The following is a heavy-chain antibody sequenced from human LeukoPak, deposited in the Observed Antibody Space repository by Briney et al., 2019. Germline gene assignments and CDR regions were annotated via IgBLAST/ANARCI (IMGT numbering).Heavy chain of an antibody. V-gene: IGHV4-4*07. D-gene: IGHD3-16*01. CDR3: ATTLDYGCFDP. CDR1: GGSISSYS. Sequence: KSSETLSLTCTVSGGSISSYSWSWIRQPAGKGLEWIGLFYAGGITNYNPSLKTRVTISVDTSKNQFSLNLRSVTAADTAIYYCATTLDYGCFDPWGQGALVTVSS. CDR2: FYAGGIT. J-gene: IGHJ5*02.